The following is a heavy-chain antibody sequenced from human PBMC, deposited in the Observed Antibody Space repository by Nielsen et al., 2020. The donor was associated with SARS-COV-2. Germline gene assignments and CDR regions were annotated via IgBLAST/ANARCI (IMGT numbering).Heavy chain of an antibody. CDR2: ISYDGSNK. CDR1: GFTFSSYA. J-gene: IGHJ4*02. D-gene: IGHD4/OR15-4a*01. CDR3: ARDRLSPPVDY. V-gene: IGHV3-30*04. Sequence: GESLKISCAASGFTFSSYAMHWVRQAPGKGLEWVAVISYDGSNKYYADSVKGRFTISRDNSKNTLYLQMNSLRAEDTAVYYRARDRLSPPVDYWGQGTLVTVSS.